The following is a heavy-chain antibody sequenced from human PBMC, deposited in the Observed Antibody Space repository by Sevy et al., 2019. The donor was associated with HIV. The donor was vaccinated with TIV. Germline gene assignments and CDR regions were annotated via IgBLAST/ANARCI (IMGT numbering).Heavy chain of an antibody. Sequence: ASVKVSCKTSGGTFSRHAISWVRQAPGQGLEWMGGIIPIFGRGNYAQQFQGRVTITADESTSTAYMELSSLRSDDTAVYYCARGRDDNAVVPAVRLYYQYGMDVWGQGTTVTVSS. D-gene: IGHD2-2*01. CDR1: GGTFSRHA. J-gene: IGHJ6*02. V-gene: IGHV1-69*13. CDR3: ARGRDDNAVVPAVRLYYQYGMDV. CDR2: IIPIFGRG.